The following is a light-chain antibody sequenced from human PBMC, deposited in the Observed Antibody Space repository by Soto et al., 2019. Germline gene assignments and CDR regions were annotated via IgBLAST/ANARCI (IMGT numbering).Light chain of an antibody. V-gene: IGKV3-15*01. Sequence: EIVMTQSPATLSVSPGERATLSCRASQSVSSNLAWYQQKPGQAPRLLIYGASTRATGIPARFSGSGSGTEFTFTIGSLQSEDFAVYDCQQYNNWPPITFGQGTKLEIK. CDR3: QQYNNWPPIT. J-gene: IGKJ2*01. CDR1: QSVSSN. CDR2: GAS.